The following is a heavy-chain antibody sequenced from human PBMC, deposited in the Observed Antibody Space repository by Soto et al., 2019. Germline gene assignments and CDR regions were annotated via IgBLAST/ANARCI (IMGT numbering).Heavy chain of an antibody. D-gene: IGHD6-13*01. V-gene: IGHV1-8*02. Sequence: ASVKVSCKASGYTFTDYTMHWVRQAPGQSLEWMGWMYPNSGNTGYAQKFQGRVTMTRNTSISTAYMELSSLRSEDTAVYYCARGQGSNWHKDYYYYMDVWGKGTTVTVSS. CDR2: MYPNSGNT. CDR3: ARGQGSNWHKDYYYYMDV. J-gene: IGHJ6*03. CDR1: GYTFTDYT.